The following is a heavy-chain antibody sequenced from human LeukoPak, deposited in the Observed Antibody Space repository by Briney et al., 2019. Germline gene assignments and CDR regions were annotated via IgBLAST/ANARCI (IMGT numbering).Heavy chain of an antibody. CDR2: IYYSGST. V-gene: IGHV4-39*01. Sequence: SETLSLTCTVSGGSISSSNYFWGWIRQPPGKGLEWIGSIYYSGSTYYNPSLKSRVTISVDTSKNQFSLKLSSVTAADTAVYYCARGRNYGDDYWGQGTLVTVSS. CDR1: GGSISSSNYF. D-gene: IGHD4-17*01. J-gene: IGHJ4*02. CDR3: ARGRNYGDDY.